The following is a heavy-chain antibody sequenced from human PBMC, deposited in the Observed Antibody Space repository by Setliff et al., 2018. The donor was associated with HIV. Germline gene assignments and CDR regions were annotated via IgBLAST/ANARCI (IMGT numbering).Heavy chain of an antibody. CDR2: IHPGDSNT. CDR3: ASSITVAAGRSHYYYARDV. D-gene: IGHD1-20*01. V-gene: IGHV5-51*01. J-gene: IGHJ6*02. CDR1: GYSFTSYW. Sequence: GESLKISCKGSGYSFTSYWIGWERQMPGKGLEWMGIIHPGDSNTRYSPSFQGQVTISADKSISTAYLQWGSLKASDTAMYYCASSITVAAGRSHYYYARDVWGQGTTVTVAS.